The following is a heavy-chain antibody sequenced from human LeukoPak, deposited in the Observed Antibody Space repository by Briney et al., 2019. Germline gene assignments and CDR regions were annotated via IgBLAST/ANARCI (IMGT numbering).Heavy chain of an antibody. CDR1: GFTFSSYE. V-gene: IGHV3-48*03. Sequence: PGGSLRLSCAASGFTFSSYEMNWVRQAPGKGLEWVSYISSSGTTIYYADSVKGRFTISRDNAKNSLYLQMNSLRAEDTAVYYCARVGVVVAATGNLWFDPWGQGTRVTVSS. CDR2: ISSSGTTI. J-gene: IGHJ5*02. D-gene: IGHD2-15*01. CDR3: ARVGVVVAATGNLWFDP.